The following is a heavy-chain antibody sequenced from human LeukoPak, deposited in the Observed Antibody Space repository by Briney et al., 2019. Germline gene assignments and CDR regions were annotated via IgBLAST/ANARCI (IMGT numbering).Heavy chain of an antibody. V-gene: IGHV4-61*02. J-gene: IGHJ4*02. Sequence: SQTLSLTCTVSGGSISSGSYYWSWIRQPAGKGLEWIGRIYTSGSINYNPPLKSRVTISVDTSKNQFSLKLSFVTAADTAVYYCAREGYSGYDFDYWGQGTLVTVSS. CDR1: GGSISSGSYY. CDR3: AREGYSGYDFDY. D-gene: IGHD5-12*01. CDR2: IYTSGSI.